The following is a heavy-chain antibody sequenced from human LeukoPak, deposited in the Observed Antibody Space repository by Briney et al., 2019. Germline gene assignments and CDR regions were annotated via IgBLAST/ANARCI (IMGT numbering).Heavy chain of an antibody. CDR1: GGSMTFYY. Sequence: SETLSLTCIVSGGSMTFYYWTWIRQPPGKGLEWIGYSYYSGSTNYNPSLQSRVTISVDTSKNQFSLNLSSVTAADTAVYYCARSRDGFNLADYWGQGTLVSVSS. CDR2: SYYSGST. CDR3: ARSRDGFNLADY. V-gene: IGHV4-59*01. D-gene: IGHD5-24*01. J-gene: IGHJ4*02.